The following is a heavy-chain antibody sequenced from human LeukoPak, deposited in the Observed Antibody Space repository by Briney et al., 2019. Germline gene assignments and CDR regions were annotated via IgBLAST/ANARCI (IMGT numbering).Heavy chain of an antibody. CDR3: AREKDIVVVVAARGLDY. CDR2: ISYDGSNK. J-gene: IGHJ4*02. V-gene: IGHV3-30*04. D-gene: IGHD2-15*01. CDR1: GFTFSSYA. Sequence: PGRSLRLSCAASGFTFSSYAMHWVRQAPGKGLEWVAVISYDGSNKYYADSVKGRFTISRDNSKNTLYLQMNSLRAEDTAVYYCAREKDIVVVVAARGLDYWGQGTLVTVSS.